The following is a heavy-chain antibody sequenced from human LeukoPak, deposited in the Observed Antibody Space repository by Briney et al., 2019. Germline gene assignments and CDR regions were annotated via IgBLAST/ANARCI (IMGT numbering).Heavy chain of an antibody. CDR1: GYTFTTYD. CDR2: MNPNSGNT. D-gene: IGHD3-10*01. Sequence: ASVKVSCKASGYTFTTYDINWVRQATGQGLEWMGWMNPNSGNTGYTQKFQGRVTMTRNTSISTAYMELSSLRSEDTAVYYCARFQRVRGVIIPLWDDAFDIWGQGTMVTVSS. V-gene: IGHV1-8*01. CDR3: ARFQRVRGVIIPLWDDAFDI. J-gene: IGHJ3*02.